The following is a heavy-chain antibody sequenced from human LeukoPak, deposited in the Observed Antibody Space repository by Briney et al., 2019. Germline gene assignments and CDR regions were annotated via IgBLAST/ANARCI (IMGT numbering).Heavy chain of an antibody. CDR3: ARDAPRAGKNNWFDP. V-gene: IGHV1-18*01. CDR1: GYTFTSYH. CDR2: ISGYNGNT. J-gene: IGHJ5*02. Sequence: GASVKVSCKASGYTFTSYHIIWVRQAPGQGLEGMGWISGYNGNTNYAQKFQGRVSMTTDTSTSTAYMELRSLRSDDTAVHYCARDAPRAGKNNWFDPWGQGTLVTVSS. D-gene: IGHD3-10*01.